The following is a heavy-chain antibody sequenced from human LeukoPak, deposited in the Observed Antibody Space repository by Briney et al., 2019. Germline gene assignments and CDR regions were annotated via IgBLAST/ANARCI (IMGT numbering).Heavy chain of an antibody. J-gene: IGHJ4*02. CDR1: GFTFSSYW. D-gene: IGHD3-22*01. CDR2: INSDGSST. V-gene: IGHV3-74*01. CDR3: ASGVVVADY. Sequence: GGSLRLSCGACGFTFSSYWMHWVRQAPGKGLVWVSRINSDGSSTSYADSVKGRFTISRDNAKNTLYLQMNSLRAEDTAVYYCASGVVVADYWGQGTLVTVSS.